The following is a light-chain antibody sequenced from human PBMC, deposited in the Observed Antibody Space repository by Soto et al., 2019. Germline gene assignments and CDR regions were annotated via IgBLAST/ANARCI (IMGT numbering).Light chain of an antibody. CDR3: ASYAGGKNFYV. CDR2: EVT. CDR1: SSDVGGYDY. J-gene: IGLJ1*01. Sequence: LTQPPSASGSPGQTVAISCTGTSSDVGGYDYVSWYQQHPGEAPKLILYEVTKRPSGIPDRFSGSKSGNTASLTVSGLQAEDEADYHCASYAGGKNFYVFGTGTKVTVL. V-gene: IGLV2-8*01.